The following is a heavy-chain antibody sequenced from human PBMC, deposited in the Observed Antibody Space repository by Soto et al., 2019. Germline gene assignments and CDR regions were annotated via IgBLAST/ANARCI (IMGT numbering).Heavy chain of an antibody. CDR1: GFTFSSYA. Sequence: GGSLRLSCAASGFTFSSYAMSWVRQAPGKGLEWVSAISGSGGSTYYADSVKGRFTISRDNSRNTLYLQMNSLRAEDTAVYYCAKDDSSGYYYFDYWGQGTLVTVSS. V-gene: IGHV3-23*01. D-gene: IGHD3-22*01. CDR2: ISGSGGST. CDR3: AKDDSSGYYYFDY. J-gene: IGHJ4*02.